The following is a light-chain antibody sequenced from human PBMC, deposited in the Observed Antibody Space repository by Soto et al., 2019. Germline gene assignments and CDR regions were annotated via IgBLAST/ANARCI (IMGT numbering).Light chain of an antibody. CDR3: TSYTSIYTYV. J-gene: IGLJ1*01. CDR2: DVT. Sequence: ALTQPASVSASPGQSITISCTGTSSDVGGYNYVAWYQQHPDKAPKLLIYDVTNRPSGVSIRFSGSKSGDTASLTISGLLPEDEADYYCTSYTSIYTYVFGTGTKVTVL. CDR1: SSDVGGYNY. V-gene: IGLV2-14*01.